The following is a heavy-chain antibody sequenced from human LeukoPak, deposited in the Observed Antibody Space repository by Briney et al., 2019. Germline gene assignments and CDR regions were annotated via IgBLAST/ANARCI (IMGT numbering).Heavy chain of an antibody. D-gene: IGHD1-26*01. V-gene: IGHV4-34*01. CDR3: ARSWAGMYYPFYYFDY. CDR2: INHRGTT. CDR1: GDSFSGYY. J-gene: IGHJ4*02. Sequence: SETLSLTCAVYGDSFSGYYWSWIRQPPGKGLEWIAEINHRGTTHYNPSLKSRVNISADTSKNQFSLHLDSVSAADTAVYYCARSWAGMYYPFYYFDYWGQGTLVSVSS.